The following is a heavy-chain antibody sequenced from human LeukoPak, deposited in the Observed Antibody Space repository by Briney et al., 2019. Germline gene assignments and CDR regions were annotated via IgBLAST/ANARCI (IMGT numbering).Heavy chain of an antibody. Sequence: SETLSLTCAVYGGSFSGYYWSWIRQPPGKGLEWIGEINHSGSTNYNPSLKSRVTISVDTSKNQFSLKLSSVTAADTAVYYCARVFVTTATKYNWFDPWGQGTLVTVSS. J-gene: IGHJ5*02. V-gene: IGHV4-34*01. CDR2: INHSGST. CDR1: GGSFSGYY. CDR3: ARVFVTTATKYNWFDP. D-gene: IGHD4-17*01.